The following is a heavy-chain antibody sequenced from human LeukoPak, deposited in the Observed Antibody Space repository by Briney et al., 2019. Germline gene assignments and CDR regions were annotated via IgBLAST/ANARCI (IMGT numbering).Heavy chain of an antibody. CDR2: IGYSGSPI. CDR1: GDSFISHT. Sequence: GGSLRLSCAGSGDSFISHTMIWVRQAPGKGLEWISYIGYSGSPIYYADSVKRRFGISRDDAKTSLYLHMNSLRAEDTAIYYCAREYDSRSRFDSWGQGSKVAVSS. D-gene: IGHD4-11*01. CDR3: AREYDSRSRFDS. J-gene: IGHJ4*02. V-gene: IGHV3-48*01.